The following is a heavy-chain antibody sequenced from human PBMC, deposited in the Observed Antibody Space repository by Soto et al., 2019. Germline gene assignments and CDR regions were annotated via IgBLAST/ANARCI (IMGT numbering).Heavy chain of an antibody. CDR3: ARRLAAAGEYYYYYYYGMDV. D-gene: IGHD6-13*01. CDR2: IYPGDSDT. Sequence: GESLKISCMGSGYSFTGYWIGWVRQMPGKGLEWMGIIYPGDSDTRYSPSFQGQVTISADKPISTAYLQWSSLKASDTAMYYCARRLAAAGEYYYYYYYGMDVWGQGTTVTVSS. V-gene: IGHV5-51*01. J-gene: IGHJ6*02. CDR1: GYSFTGYW.